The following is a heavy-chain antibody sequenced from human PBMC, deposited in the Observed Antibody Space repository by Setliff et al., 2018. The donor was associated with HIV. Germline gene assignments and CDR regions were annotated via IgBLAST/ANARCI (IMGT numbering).Heavy chain of an antibody. J-gene: IGHJ6*02. CDR3: ARGGPTVAYGVDV. CDR1: GGSFSSYY. V-gene: IGHV4-4*08. CDR2: IYPSGNIYPNGGT. Sequence: SETLSLTCAVYGGSFSSYYLSWIRQPPGKGLEWIANIYPSGNIYPNGGTNYNPSLKGRVTISLDTSKNQFSLKLNSVTAADTAIYYCARGGPTVAYGVDVWGQGTTVTVSS. D-gene: IGHD4-17*01.